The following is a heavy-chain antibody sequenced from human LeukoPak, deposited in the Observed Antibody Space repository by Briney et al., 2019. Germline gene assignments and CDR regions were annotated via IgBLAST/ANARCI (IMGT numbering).Heavy chain of an antibody. Sequence: PGGSLRLSCAASGFTFNSGAMGWVRQAPGKGLEWVSSISATGGNTYYADSVKGRFTISRDNAKNSLCLQMNSLRAEDTAVYYCAKQNTYYDILTGYSSYYMDVWGKGTPVTVSS. V-gene: IGHV3-23*01. CDR3: AKQNTYYDILTGYSSYYMDV. CDR1: GFTFNSGA. CDR2: ISATGGNT. D-gene: IGHD3-9*01. J-gene: IGHJ6*03.